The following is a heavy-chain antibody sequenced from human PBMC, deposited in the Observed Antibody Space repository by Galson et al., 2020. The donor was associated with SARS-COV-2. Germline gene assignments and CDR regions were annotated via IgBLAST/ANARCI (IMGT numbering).Heavy chain of an antibody. CDR1: GYTFTSYD. Sequence: ASVKVYCKASGYTFTSYDINWVRQATGQGREWMGWMNPNSGNTGYAQKFQGRVTMTRNTSISTAYMELSSLRSEDTAVYYCARGFIFTAKGFDPWGQGTLVTVSS. D-gene: IGHD2-21*02. CDR2: MNPNSGNT. J-gene: IGHJ5*02. V-gene: IGHV1-8*01. CDR3: ARGFIFTAKGFDP.